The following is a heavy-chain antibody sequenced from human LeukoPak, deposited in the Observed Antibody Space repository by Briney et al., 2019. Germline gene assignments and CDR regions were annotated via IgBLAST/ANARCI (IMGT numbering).Heavy chain of an antibody. Sequence: SETLSLTCTVSGGTISSGDYYWSWIRQPPGKGLEWIGYIYYSGSTYYNPSLKSRVTISVDTSKNRFSLKLSSVTAADTAVYYCAREGVAIVATIGGSYYGMDVWGKGTTVTVSS. V-gene: IGHV4-30-4*01. J-gene: IGHJ6*04. CDR2: IYYSGST. CDR3: AREGVAIVATIGGSYYGMDV. D-gene: IGHD5-12*01. CDR1: GGTISSGDYY.